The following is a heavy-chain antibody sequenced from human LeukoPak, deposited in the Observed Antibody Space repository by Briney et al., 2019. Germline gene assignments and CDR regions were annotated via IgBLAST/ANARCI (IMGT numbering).Heavy chain of an antibody. D-gene: IGHD3-10*01. CDR1: GGSISTSSYY. CDR2: IYSSGNV. CDR3: ARGLLWFGSHLDI. Sequence: PSEALSLTCTVSGGSISTSSYYWGWVRQTPGTGLEWIGSIYSSGNVNYNPTLTSRVTISVDTSNNQFSLMLTSVTAADTAVYCCARGLLWFGSHLDIWGQGTMVTVSS. J-gene: IGHJ3*02. V-gene: IGHV4-39*07.